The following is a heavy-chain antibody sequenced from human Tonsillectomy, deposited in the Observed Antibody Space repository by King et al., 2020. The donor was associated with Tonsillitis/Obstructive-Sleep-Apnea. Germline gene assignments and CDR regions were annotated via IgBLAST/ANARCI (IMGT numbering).Heavy chain of an antibody. V-gene: IGHV1-69*01. Sequence: QLVQSGAEVKKPGASVKVSCNASGGTFSTHAIIWLRQAPGQGLEWMGGIIPSFCTAKYPQKFQGRITITADESTTTAYMELSSLRSEDTAVYYCARVPAPEGYYYYYMDVWGKGTTVTVSS. CDR3: ARVPAPEGYYYYYMDV. J-gene: IGHJ6*03. CDR2: IIPSFCTA. D-gene: IGHD2-2*01. CDR1: GGTFSTHA.